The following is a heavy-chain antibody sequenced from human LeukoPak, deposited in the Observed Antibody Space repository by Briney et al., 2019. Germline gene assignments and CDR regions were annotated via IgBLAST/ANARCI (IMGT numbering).Heavy chain of an antibody. V-gene: IGHV1-8*03. J-gene: IGHJ6*03. CDR1: GYTFTSYD. D-gene: IGHD1-1*01. CDR3: ARGPRGGTYYYYYYMDV. CDR2: MNPNSGNT. Sequence: GASVKVSCKASGYTFTSYDINWVRQATGQGLEWMGWMNPNSGNTGYAQKFQGRVTITRNTSISTAYMELSSLRSEDTAVYYCARGPRGGTYYYYYYMDVWGKGTTVTVSS.